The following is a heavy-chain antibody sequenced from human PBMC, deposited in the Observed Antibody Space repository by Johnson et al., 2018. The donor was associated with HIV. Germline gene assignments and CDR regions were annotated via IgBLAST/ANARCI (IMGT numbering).Heavy chain of an antibody. D-gene: IGHD6-13*01. CDR2: IRNKPSSYSS. Sequence: VQLVESGGGLVQPGGSLRLSCVGSGFSFSDHFMDWVRQAPGKGLEWVGRIRNKPSSYSSEYAASVKGRFTVSRDDSKNSVYLQMSSLKTEDTAVYCCARDRKYSSSWQWGPDALDIWGQGTIVTVSS. V-gene: IGHV3-72*01. J-gene: IGHJ3*02. CDR3: ARDRKYSSSWQWGPDALDI. CDR1: GFSFSDHF.